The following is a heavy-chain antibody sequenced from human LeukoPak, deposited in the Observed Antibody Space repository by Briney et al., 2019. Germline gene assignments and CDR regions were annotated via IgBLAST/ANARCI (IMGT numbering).Heavy chain of an antibody. Sequence: GGSLRLSCAASGLTFRIYAMNWDRQAPGKGLEWVSSIRGIDRTTYYADSVKGRFTISRDNSKNTVYLQMNSLRAEDTAVYHCAKDSVRGNSDYGNDGFDIWGQGTMVTVSS. V-gene: IGHV3-23*01. CDR3: AKDSVRGNSDYGNDGFDI. CDR1: GLTFRIYA. D-gene: IGHD5-12*01. CDR2: IRGIDRTT. J-gene: IGHJ3*02.